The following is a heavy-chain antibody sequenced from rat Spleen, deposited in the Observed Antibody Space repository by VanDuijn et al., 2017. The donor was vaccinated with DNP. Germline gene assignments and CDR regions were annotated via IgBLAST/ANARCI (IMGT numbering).Heavy chain of an antibody. J-gene: IGHJ3*01. V-gene: IGHV5-7*01. D-gene: IGHD1-2*01. CDR3: ARTYSNYGNWFPY. CDR1: GFTFSDYY. CDR2: ITYDGSGS. Sequence: EVQLVESGGGLVLPGWSLRLSCAASGFTFSDYYMAWVRQAPQRGLEWVATITYDGSGSSYRDSVTGRFTISRDNAKTTLYLQMDSLRSEDTATYYCARTYSNYGNWFPYWGQGTLVTVSS.